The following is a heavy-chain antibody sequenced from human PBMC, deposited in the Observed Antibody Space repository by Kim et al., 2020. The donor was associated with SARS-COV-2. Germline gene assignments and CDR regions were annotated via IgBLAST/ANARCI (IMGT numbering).Heavy chain of an antibody. Sequence: ASVKVSCKASGYTFTNYGVSWVRQAPGKGLEWVGWINPYNGNTNYAQNRQGRVTVTTDTSTSTAYMELRSLRSGDTAVYYCARGSYFRYWGQGTLVTVSS. CDR1: GYTFTNYG. V-gene: IGHV1-18*01. CDR3: ARGSYFRY. D-gene: IGHD3-10*01. J-gene: IGHJ4*02. CDR2: INPYNGNT.